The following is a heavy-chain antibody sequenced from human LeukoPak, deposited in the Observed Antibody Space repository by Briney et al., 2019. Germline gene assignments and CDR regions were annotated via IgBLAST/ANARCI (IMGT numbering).Heavy chain of an antibody. V-gene: IGHV4-38-2*02. D-gene: IGHD2-2*01. J-gene: IGHJ6*03. CDR2: IYHSGST. CDR1: GYSISSGYY. CDR3: ARVIEEIVVVPAAIPPYYYYYYMDV. Sequence: SETLSLTCTVSGYSISSGYYWGWIRQPPGKGLEWIGSIYHSGSTYYNPSLKSRVTISVDTSKNQFSLKLSSVTAADTAVYYCARVIEEIVVVPAAIPPYYYYYYMDVWGKGTTVTVSS.